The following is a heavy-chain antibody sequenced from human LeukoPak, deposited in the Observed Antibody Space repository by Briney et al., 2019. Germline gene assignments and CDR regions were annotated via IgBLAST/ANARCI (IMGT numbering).Heavy chain of an antibody. D-gene: IGHD6-13*01. CDR2: INTNTGNP. Sequence: ASVKVSCKASGYTFTSYAINWVRQAPGQGLEWMGWINTNTGNPTYAQGFTGRFVFSLDTSVSTAYLQISSLKAEDTAVYYCARVLPYSSSWYHRSWFDPWGQGTLVTVSS. J-gene: IGHJ5*02. CDR3: ARVLPYSSSWYHRSWFDP. V-gene: IGHV7-4-1*02. CDR1: GYTFTSYA.